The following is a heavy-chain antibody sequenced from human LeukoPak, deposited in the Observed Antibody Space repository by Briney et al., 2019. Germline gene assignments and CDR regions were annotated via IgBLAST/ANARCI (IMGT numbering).Heavy chain of an antibody. CDR2: IYTSGST. CDR3: ASSPVAGFYMDV. J-gene: IGHJ6*03. V-gene: IGHV4-4*07. CDR1: GGSISSYY. Sequence: SETLSLTCTVSGGSISSYYWSWIRQPAGKGLEWIGRIYTSGSTYYNPSLKSRVTISVDTSKNQFSLKLSSVTAADTAVYYCASSPVAGFYMDVWGKGTTVTVSS.